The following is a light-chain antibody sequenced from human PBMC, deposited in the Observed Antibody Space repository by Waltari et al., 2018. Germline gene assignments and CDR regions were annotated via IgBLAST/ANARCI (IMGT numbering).Light chain of an antibody. CDR3: QQGYTTPYT. J-gene: IGKJ2*01. CDR1: QSISSY. CDR2: ATS. V-gene: IGKV1-39*01. Sequence: DIQMTQSPSSLSASVGDRVTITCRASQSISSYLNWYQQKPGKAPDLLSSATSRLQSGGPSRVSAGGSGTDFTLTVSSLQPEDFATYYCQQGYTTPYTFGQGTKVEIK.